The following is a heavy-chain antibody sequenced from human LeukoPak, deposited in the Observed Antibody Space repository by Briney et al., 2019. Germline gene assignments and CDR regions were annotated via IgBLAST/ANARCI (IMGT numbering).Heavy chain of an antibody. CDR3: AREMGFGKLLFDY. CDR1: GGTFSSYA. J-gene: IGHJ4*02. D-gene: IGHD3-10*01. CDR2: INPNSGGT. Sequence: ASVKVSCKASGGTFSSYAISWVRQAPGQGLEWMGWINPNSGGTNYAQKFQGRVTMTRDTSISTAYMELRRLRPDDTAVYYCAREMGFGKLLFDYWGQGTQVTVSS. V-gene: IGHV1-2*02.